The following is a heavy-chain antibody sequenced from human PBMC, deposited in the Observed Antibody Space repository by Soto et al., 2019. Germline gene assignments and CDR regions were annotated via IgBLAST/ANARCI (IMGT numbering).Heavy chain of an antibody. Sequence: QVQLQQSGPGLVKPSQTLSLTCTVSVDSMSSDYYHWTWIRQSPGKGLEWIGYIHHSGSILYNPSLQSRVTISVDTSKNQFSLHLTSVTAADTAVYFCAREDDGGDSLDVWGQGTTVTVSS. V-gene: IGHV4-30-4*08. J-gene: IGHJ6*02. CDR3: AREDDGGDSLDV. D-gene: IGHD2-21*02. CDR2: IHHSGSI. CDR1: VDSMSSDYYH.